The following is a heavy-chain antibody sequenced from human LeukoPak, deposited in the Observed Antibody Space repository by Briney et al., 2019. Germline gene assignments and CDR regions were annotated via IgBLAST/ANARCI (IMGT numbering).Heavy chain of an antibody. D-gene: IGHD6-19*01. CDR1: GFAFSSYE. V-gene: IGHV3-48*03. Sequence: GGSLRLSCAASGFAFSSYEMNWVRQAPGKGLEWVSYISSSGSTIYYADSVKGRFTISRDNAKNSLYLQMNSLRAEDTAVYYCARGEAVADLWGQGTLVTVSS. CDR2: ISSSGSTI. J-gene: IGHJ4*02. CDR3: ARGEAVADL.